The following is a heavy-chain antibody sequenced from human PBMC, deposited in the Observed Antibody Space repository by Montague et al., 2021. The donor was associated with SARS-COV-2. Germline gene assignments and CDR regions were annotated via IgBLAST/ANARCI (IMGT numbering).Heavy chain of an antibody. CDR3: ARDLGWGRWYIDV. D-gene: IGHD1-26*01. J-gene: IGHJ2*01. Sequence: SETLSLTCSVSGASMRTYYWTWIRGSPGRGLERIGYISNSGITNYNPSLKSRATISLDTSKTQFSLKLTSVTTSDTALYYCARDLGWGRWYIDVWGRGTLVTVSS. CDR2: ISNSGIT. V-gene: IGHV4-59*01. CDR1: GASMRTYY.